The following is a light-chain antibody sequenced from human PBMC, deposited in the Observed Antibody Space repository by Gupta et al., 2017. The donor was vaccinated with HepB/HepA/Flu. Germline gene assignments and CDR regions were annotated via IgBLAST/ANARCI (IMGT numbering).Light chain of an antibody. V-gene: IGLV7-46*01. CDR3: LLFDSGPRV. CDR1: TGAVTSGHF. Sequence: QAVVTQEPSLTVSPGGTVTLTCGSSTGAVTSGHFPYWFQQKAGQAPRTLIYDTTNKPSWTPARFSGSLPGGKAALTLSGAQAEDEAEYYCLLFDSGPRVFGGGTKLTVL. J-gene: IGLJ3*02. CDR2: DTT.